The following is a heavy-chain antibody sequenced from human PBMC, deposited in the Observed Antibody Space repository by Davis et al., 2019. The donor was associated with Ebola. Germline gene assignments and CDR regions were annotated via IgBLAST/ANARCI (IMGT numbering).Heavy chain of an antibody. J-gene: IGHJ3*02. CDR3: TTPGGQDSGYDVFEI. CDR2: LNPNDGRT. CDR1: RYTFANYY. Sequence: ASVPDTCQASRYTFANYYMHWVRQAPGPGLEWLGILNPNDGRTIYAQKFQGRVTVTRDTSTTTFYMDLSSLRSEDTALYYCTTPGGQDSGYDVFEIWGQGTMVIVSS. D-gene: IGHD5-12*01. V-gene: IGHV1-46*03.